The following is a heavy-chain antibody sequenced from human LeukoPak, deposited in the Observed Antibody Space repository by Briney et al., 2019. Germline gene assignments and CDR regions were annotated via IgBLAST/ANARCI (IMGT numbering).Heavy chain of an antibody. V-gene: IGHV3-66*01. CDR1: GGSISSYY. J-gene: IGHJ3*01. CDR2: TYSGGST. CDR3: ARVGAVGGVFRAFDL. D-gene: IGHD3-16*01. Sequence: PSETLSLTCTVSGGSISSYYMSWVRQAPGKGLEWVSFTYSGGSTYFADSVKGRFTISRDNSKNTLYLQMNSLRAEDTAVYYCARVGAVGGVFRAFDLWGQGTMVTVSS.